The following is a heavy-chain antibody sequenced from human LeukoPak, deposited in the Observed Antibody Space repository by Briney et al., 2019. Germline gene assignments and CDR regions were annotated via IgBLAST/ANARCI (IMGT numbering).Heavy chain of an antibody. J-gene: IGHJ4*02. Sequence: ASVKVSCKSSGYSFTGYYIHWVRQAPGQGLEWMGIINPSGGSTNYAQKFQGRVTMTRDTSTSTVYMELSSLRSEDTAVYYCARRTNSGWYYFDYWGQGTLVTVSS. CDR3: ARRTNSGWYYFDY. V-gene: IGHV1-46*01. CDR2: INPSGGST. CDR1: GYSFTGYY. D-gene: IGHD6-19*01.